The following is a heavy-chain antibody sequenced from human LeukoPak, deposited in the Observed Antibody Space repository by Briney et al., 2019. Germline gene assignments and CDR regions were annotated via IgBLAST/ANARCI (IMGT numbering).Heavy chain of an antibody. D-gene: IGHD6-13*01. CDR1: GFTFITYG. J-gene: IGHJ3*02. CDR3: ARAGYSSSWDQPDAFDI. Sequence: PGGSLRLSCAASGFTFITYGMHWVRQAPGKGLEWVAFIQYDGSNKYYADSVKGRFTISRDNSKNTLYLQMNSLRAEDTAVYYCARAGYSSSWDQPDAFDIWGQGTMVTVSS. CDR2: IQYDGSNK. V-gene: IGHV3-30*02.